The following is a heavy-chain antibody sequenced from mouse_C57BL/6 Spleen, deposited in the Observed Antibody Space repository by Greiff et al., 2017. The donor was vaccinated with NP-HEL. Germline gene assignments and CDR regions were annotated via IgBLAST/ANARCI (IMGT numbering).Heavy chain of an antibody. CDR1: GYAFSSSW. V-gene: IGHV1-82*01. J-gene: IGHJ3*01. D-gene: IGHD1-1*01. Sequence: VQLQESGPELVKPGASVKISCKASGYAFSSSWMNWVKQRPGQGLEWIGRIYPGDGDTNYNGKFKGKATLTADKSSSTAYMQRSSLTSEDSAVYFCARSDYYGSGYLFAYWGQGTLVTVSA. CDR3: ARSDYYGSGYLFAY. CDR2: IYPGDGDT.